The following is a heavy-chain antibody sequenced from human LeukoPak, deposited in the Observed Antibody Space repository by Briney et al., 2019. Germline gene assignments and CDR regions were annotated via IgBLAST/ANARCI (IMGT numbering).Heavy chain of an antibody. J-gene: IGHJ6*02. V-gene: IGHV1-8*01. CDR1: GYTFTSYD. D-gene: IGHD5-12*01. Sequence: ASVKVSCKASGYTFTSYDINWVRQATGQGLEWMGWMNPNSGNTGYAQKFQGRVTMTRNTSISTAYMELSSLRSEDTAVYYCARGSSIGGWLRLGYYYYGMDVWGQGTTVTVSS. CDR2: MNPNSGNT. CDR3: ARGSSIGGWLRLGYYYYGMDV.